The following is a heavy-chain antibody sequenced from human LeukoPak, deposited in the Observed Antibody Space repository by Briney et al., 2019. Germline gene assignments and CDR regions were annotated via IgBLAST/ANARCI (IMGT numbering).Heavy chain of an antibody. V-gene: IGHV4-30-2*01. D-gene: IGHD5-18*01. CDR1: GGSISSGGYY. J-gene: IGHJ4*02. Sequence: SETLSLTCTVSGGSISSGGYYWSWIRQPPGKGLEWIGYIYHSGSTYYNPSLKSRVTISVDRSKNQFSLKLSSVTAADTAVYYCASGEDTAMVPGPIAYWGQGTLVTVSS. CDR2: IYHSGST. CDR3: ASGEDTAMVPGPIAY.